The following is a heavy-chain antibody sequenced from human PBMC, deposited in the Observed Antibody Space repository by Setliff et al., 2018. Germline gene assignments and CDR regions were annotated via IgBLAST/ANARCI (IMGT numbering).Heavy chain of an antibody. CDR2: IKRITDSGTT. V-gene: IGHV3-15*01. Sequence: PGGSLRLSCTASGFTFSNAWMSWVRQAPGKGLEWVGRIKRITDSGTTDHAAPVKGRFTVSRDNAKNSLYLQMTSLRAEDTAIYYCARTTGYRLEGDFDYWGQGTLVTVS. CDR1: GFTFSNAW. CDR3: ARTTGYRLEGDFDY. J-gene: IGHJ4*02. D-gene: IGHD1-1*01.